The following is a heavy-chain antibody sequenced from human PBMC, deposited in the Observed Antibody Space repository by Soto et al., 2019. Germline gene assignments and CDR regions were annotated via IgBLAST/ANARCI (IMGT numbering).Heavy chain of an antibody. CDR1: GASITSHY. CDR3: ARSSGDDFFYYGTDV. Sequence: QVELQESGPGLVKPSETLSLTCSVSGASITSHYWNWIRQSAGEGLQWIGRVYARGATNYNPSLKSRVTRSGDTSKNQFSLKLTSVTAADTAVYHCARSSGDDFFYYGTDVWGHGTTVTVSS. D-gene: IGHD4-17*01. V-gene: IGHV4-4*07. CDR2: VYARGAT. J-gene: IGHJ6*02.